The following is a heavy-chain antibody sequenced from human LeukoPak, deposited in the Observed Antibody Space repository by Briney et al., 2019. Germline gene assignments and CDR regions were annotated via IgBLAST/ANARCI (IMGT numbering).Heavy chain of an antibody. V-gene: IGHV4-34*01. D-gene: IGHD5-18*01. CDR2: INHSGSI. Sequence: SETLSLTCAVYGGSFSGYYWSWIRQPPGKGLEWIGEINHSGSINYNPSLKSRVTISVDTSKNQFSLKLSSVTAADTAVYYCARGLYSYGSQYYFDYWGQGTLVTVSS. J-gene: IGHJ4*02. CDR1: GGSFSGYY. CDR3: ARGLYSYGSQYYFDY.